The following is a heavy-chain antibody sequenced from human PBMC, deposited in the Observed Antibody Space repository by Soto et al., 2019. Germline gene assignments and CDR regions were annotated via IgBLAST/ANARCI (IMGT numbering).Heavy chain of an antibody. J-gene: IGHJ6*02. CDR3: ARQPNSGYDSFPYYYYGMDV. D-gene: IGHD5-12*01. V-gene: IGHV4-39*01. CDR1: GCSISSSSYY. CDR2: IYYSGST. Sequence: AXETLSLTCTVSGCSISSSSYYWGWIRQPPGKGLEWIGSIYYSGSTYYNPSLKSRVTISVDTSKNQFSLKLSSVTAADTAVYYCARQPNSGYDSFPYYYYGMDVWGQGTTVTVSS.